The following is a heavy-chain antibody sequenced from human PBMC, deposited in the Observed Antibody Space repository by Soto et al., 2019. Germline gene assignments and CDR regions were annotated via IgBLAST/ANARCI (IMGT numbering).Heavy chain of an antibody. D-gene: IGHD2-21*01. CDR2: IFADGNT. Sequence: SETLSLTCVVSGASISTSYWSWVRQPAGKRLQWIGRIFADGNTNSSPSLKGRVSMAIDKSQNQISLQLASVTAADTATYYCVSAIVVAIDYWGQGAQVTVSS. V-gene: IGHV4-4*07. CDR1: GASISTSY. J-gene: IGHJ4*02. CDR3: VSAIVVAIDY.